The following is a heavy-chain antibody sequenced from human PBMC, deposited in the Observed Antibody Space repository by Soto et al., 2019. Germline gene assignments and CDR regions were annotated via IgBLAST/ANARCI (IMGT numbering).Heavy chain of an antibody. CDR3: ARSISGSYRGHDY. V-gene: IGHV1-3*01. J-gene: IGHJ4*02. CDR2: INAVNGNT. CDR1: GYIFTRYN. Sequence: EASVKVSCKTPGYIFTRYNIHWVRQAPGQRLEWMGWINAVNGNTKYSQKFQGRVTITTDTSTSTAYMELSSLRSEDTAVYYCARSISGSYRGHDYWGQGTLVTVSS. D-gene: IGHD3-16*02.